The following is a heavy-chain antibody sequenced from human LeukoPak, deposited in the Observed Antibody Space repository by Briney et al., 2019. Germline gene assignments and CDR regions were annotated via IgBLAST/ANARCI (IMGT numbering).Heavy chain of an antibody. Sequence: GASVKVSCKASGYTFTGYYIHWVRQAPGQGLEWMGWINPNSGGTNYAQKFQGWVTMTRDTSISTAYMELRRLRSDDTAMYYCARGTGGYDILTGYPHYFDFWGQGTLVTVSS. D-gene: IGHD3-9*01. V-gene: IGHV1-2*04. CDR3: ARGTGGYDILTGYPHYFDF. CDR2: INPNSGGT. CDR1: GYTFTGYY. J-gene: IGHJ4*02.